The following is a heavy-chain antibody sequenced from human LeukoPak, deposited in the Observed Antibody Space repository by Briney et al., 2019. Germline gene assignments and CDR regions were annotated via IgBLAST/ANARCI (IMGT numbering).Heavy chain of an antibody. V-gene: IGHV4-31*03. Sequence: SQTLSLTCTVSGASISSGGYYWSWIRQYPGKGLEWIGCIYDSGSTFYTPSLKSRVSISLDTSKNQFSLRVISVTAADTAVYYCARGHLVVVPAAQRAYSYMDVWGNGTTVTVSS. CDR3: ARGHLVVVPAAQRAYSYMDV. CDR2: IYDSGST. J-gene: IGHJ6*03. CDR1: GASISSGGYY. D-gene: IGHD2-2*01.